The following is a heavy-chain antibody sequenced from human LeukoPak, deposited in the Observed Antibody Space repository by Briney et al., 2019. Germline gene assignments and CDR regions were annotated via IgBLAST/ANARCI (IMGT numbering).Heavy chain of an antibody. CDR2: ISASGGSA. J-gene: IGHJ4*02. V-gene: IGHV3-23*01. Sequence: PGGSLRLSCAVSGFTFSRYAMTWVRQAPGKGLEWVSAISASGGSAYYADSVKGRFAISRDNSKNTLYLQMNSLRAEDTAVYYCARGWQWLDYWGQGTLVTVSS. CDR3: ARGWQWLDY. D-gene: IGHD6-19*01. CDR1: GFTFSRYA.